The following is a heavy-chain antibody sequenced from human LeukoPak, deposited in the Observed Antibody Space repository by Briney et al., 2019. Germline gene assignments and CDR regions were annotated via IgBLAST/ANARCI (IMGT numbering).Heavy chain of an antibody. CDR3: AREPPEWELLPFDY. Sequence: ASVKVSCKASGYTFTSYDINWVRQATGQGLEWMGWMNPNSGNTGYAQKFQGRVTMTRNTSISTAYMELSRLRSDDTAVYYCAREPPEWELLPFDYWGQGTLVTVSS. D-gene: IGHD1-26*01. J-gene: IGHJ4*02. CDR1: GYTFTSYD. V-gene: IGHV1-8*01. CDR2: MNPNSGNT.